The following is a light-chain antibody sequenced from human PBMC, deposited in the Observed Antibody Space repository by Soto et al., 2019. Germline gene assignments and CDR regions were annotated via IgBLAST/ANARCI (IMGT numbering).Light chain of an antibody. V-gene: IGKV1-39*01. CDR2: AAS. CDR3: QQSYSTPPT. CDR1: QSISSY. J-gene: IGKJ4*01. Sequence: DIQMTQSPSSLSASVGYRVTITCRPSQSISSYLNWYQQKPGKAPKLLIYAASSLQSGVPSRFSGSGSGTDFTLTISSLQHEDFATYYCQQSYSTPPTFGGGTKVDIK.